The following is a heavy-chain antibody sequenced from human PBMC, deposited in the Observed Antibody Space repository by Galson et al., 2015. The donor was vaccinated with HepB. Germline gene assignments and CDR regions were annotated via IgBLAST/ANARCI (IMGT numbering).Heavy chain of an antibody. Sequence: SVKVSCKASGYTFTGFYIHWVRQAPGQGLEWMGRINPTRGDTDYAQKFQGRVTMTRDTSISTAYMQLSRLRSDDTAVYYCARPMAAAGSGVDYWGQGTLVTVSS. CDR1: GYTFTGFY. CDR3: ARPMAAAGSGVDY. CDR2: INPTRGDT. V-gene: IGHV1-2*06. J-gene: IGHJ4*02. D-gene: IGHD6-13*01.